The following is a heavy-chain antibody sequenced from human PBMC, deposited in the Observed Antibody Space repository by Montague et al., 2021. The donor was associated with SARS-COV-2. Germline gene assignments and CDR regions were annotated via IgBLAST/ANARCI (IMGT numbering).Heavy chain of an antibody. Sequence: SETLSLTCAVSGGSISSSNWWSWVRQPPGKGLEWIGEIYHSGSTNYNPSLKSRVTISVDTSKNQFSLKLSSVTAADTAVYYCARHALGYFDWLNEGYFDYWGQGTLVTVSS. V-gene: IGHV4-4*02. CDR2: IYHSGST. D-gene: IGHD3-9*01. J-gene: IGHJ4*02. CDR3: ARHALGYFDWLNEGYFDY. CDR1: GGSISSSNW.